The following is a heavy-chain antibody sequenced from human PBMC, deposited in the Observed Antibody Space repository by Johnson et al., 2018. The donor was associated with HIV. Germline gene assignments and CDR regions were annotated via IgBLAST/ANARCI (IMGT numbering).Heavy chain of an antibody. V-gene: IGHV3-30-3*01. J-gene: IGHJ3*02. CDR1: EFTFSNYA. CDR3: AKGEDGVDAFDI. D-gene: IGHD4-17*01. Sequence: QVQLVESGGGLVQPGGSLRLSCAASEFTFSNYAMHWVRQAPGKGLEWVAVISYDGSSKYYAESVKGRFTISRDNSKKTLNLQMNSLRPEDTAVYYCAKGEDGVDAFDIWGQGTMVTVSS. CDR2: ISYDGSSK.